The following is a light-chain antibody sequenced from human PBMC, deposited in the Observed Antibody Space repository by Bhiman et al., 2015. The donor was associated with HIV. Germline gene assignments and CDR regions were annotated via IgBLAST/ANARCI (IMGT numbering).Light chain of an antibody. CDR2: YDN. CDR1: NIGSKS. J-gene: IGLJ1*01. CDR3: QLWDNSSDHPLV. V-gene: IGLV3-21*04. Sequence: GPGKTARITCGGNNIGSKSVHWYQQKPGQAPVMVIYYDNDRPSGIPERFSGSNSGNTATLTISRVEAGDEADYYCQLWDNSSDHPLVFGTGTK.